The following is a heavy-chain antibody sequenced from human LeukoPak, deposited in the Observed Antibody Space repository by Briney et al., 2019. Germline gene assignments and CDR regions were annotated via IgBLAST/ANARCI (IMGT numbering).Heavy chain of an antibody. V-gene: IGHV4-59*08. CDR3: ARHQRWFDP. CDR1: GGSFSGYY. CDR2: IYYSGST. J-gene: IGHJ5*02. Sequence: SETLSLTCAVYGGSFSGYYWSWIRQPPGKGLEWIGYIYYSGSTNYNPSLKSRVTISVDTSKNQFSLKLSSVTAADTAVYYCARHQRWFDPWGQGTLVTVSS.